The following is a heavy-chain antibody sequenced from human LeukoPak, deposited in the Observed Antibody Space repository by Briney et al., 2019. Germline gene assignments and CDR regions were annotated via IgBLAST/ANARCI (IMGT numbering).Heavy chain of an antibody. Sequence: SETLSPTCTVSGGSISSYYWSWIRQPPGKGLEWIGYIYYSGSTNYNPSLKSRVTISVDTSKNQFSLKLSSVTAADTAVYYCARFDTAMVTHWGQGTLVTVSS. V-gene: IGHV4-59*01. CDR1: GGSISSYY. CDR3: ARFDTAMVTH. CDR2: IYYSGST. D-gene: IGHD5-18*01. J-gene: IGHJ4*02.